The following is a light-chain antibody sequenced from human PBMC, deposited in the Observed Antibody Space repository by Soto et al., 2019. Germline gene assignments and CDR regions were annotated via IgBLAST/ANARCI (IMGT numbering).Light chain of an antibody. CDR3: QQYYSYTLT. CDR1: QGISSY. V-gene: IGKV1-8*01. J-gene: IGKJ1*01. Sequence: AIRMTQSPSSLSAYTGDRVTITCRASQGISSYLAWYQQKPGKAPKLLIYAASTLQSVVPSRFSGSGSGTDFTLTISCLQSEDFATYYCQQYYSYTLTFGQGTKVEI. CDR2: AAS.